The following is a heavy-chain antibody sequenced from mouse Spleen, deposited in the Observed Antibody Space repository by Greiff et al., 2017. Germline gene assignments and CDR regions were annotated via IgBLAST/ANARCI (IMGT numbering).Heavy chain of an antibody. CDR3: TRLYFTTVVAPAMDY. D-gene: IGHD1-1*01. V-gene: IGHV5-9-1*02. CDR2: ISSGGDYI. Sequence: EVQLVESGEGLVKPGGSLKLSCAASGFTFSSYAMSWVRQTPEKRLEWVAYISSGGDYIYYADTVKGRFTISRDNARNTLYLQMSSLKSEDTAMYYCTRLYFTTVVAPAMDYWGQGTSVTVSS. J-gene: IGHJ4*01. CDR1: GFTFSSYA.